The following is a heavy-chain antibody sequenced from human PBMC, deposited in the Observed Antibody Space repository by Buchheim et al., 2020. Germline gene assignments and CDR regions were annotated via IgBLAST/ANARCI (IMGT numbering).Heavy chain of an antibody. CDR3: AKDGAQYYDFWSGYPLTDY. J-gene: IGHJ4*02. D-gene: IGHD3-3*01. Sequence: EVQLLESGGGLVQPGGSLRLSCAASGFTFSSYAMSWVRQAPGKGLEWVSAISGSGGSTYYADSVKGRFTISRENSKNTLYLQMNSLRAEDTAVYYCAKDGAQYYDFWSGYPLTDYWGQGTL. V-gene: IGHV3-23*01. CDR1: GFTFSSYA. CDR2: ISGSGGST.